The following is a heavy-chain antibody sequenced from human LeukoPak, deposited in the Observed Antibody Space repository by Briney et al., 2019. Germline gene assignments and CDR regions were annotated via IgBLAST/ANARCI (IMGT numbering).Heavy chain of an antibody. CDR2: IKQDESQE. D-gene: IGHD3-3*01. CDR3: ARGVPYDSWSGPHYSDY. CDR1: RFTLSTYW. V-gene: IGHV3-7*01. Sequence: GGSLRLSCAASRFTLSTYWMSWVRQAPGEGLKWVAHIKQDESQEYYVDSVKGRFTISRDSAKNSLYLQMNSLRAEDTAVYYCARGVPYDSWSGPHYSDYWGQGTLVTVSS. J-gene: IGHJ4*02.